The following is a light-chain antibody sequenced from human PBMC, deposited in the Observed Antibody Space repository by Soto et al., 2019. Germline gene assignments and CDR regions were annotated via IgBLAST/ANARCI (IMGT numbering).Light chain of an antibody. CDR3: TAWGDSLPGRI. J-gene: IGLJ2*01. V-gene: IGLV1-36*01. CDR2: YDD. CDR1: SSNIGNAA. Sequence: QSVLTQPPSVSEAPRQRVTISCSGSSSNIGNAAVNWYHQRPGKAPKLIFYYDDLQPSGVSDRFSGSKSGTSASLAISGLQSDDEADYQCTAWGDSLPGRIFAGGTKLTVL.